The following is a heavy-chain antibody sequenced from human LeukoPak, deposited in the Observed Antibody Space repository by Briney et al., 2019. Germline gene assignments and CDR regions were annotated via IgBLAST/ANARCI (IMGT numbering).Heavy chain of an antibody. CDR2: IYYSGST. V-gene: IGHV4-59*13. J-gene: IGHJ3*02. CDR1: SGSISSYY. Sequence: PSVTLSLTCTVSSGSISSYYWSWIREPPGKGLEWIGYIYYSGSTNYNPSLKSRVTISVDTSKNQFSLKLSSVTAADTAVYYCARGKTYYDISKDAFDIWGQGTMVTVSS. D-gene: IGHD3-22*01. CDR3: ARGKTYYDISKDAFDI.